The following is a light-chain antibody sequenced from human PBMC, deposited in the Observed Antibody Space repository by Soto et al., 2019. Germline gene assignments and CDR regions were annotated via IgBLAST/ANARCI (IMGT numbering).Light chain of an antibody. CDR3: HHYGRSSIFT. Sequence: EVVLTQSPGTLSLSAGERATLSCRASQSVASNRLAWYQQKPGQAPRLLIYAASTRAAGIPDRFSGSGSGTDFTLTISRLVPEDFGVFFCHHYGRSSIFTFGPGTTVDMK. J-gene: IGKJ3*01. V-gene: IGKV3-20*01. CDR2: AAS. CDR1: QSVASNR.